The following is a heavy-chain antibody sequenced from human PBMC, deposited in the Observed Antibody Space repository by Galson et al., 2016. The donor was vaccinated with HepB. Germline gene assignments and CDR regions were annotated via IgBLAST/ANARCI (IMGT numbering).Heavy chain of an antibody. CDR2: ISYDGNNK. CDR3: ARGHSSGWYYFDY. J-gene: IGHJ4*02. CDR1: GFTFSSYV. V-gene: IGHV3-30-3*01. Sequence: SLRLSCAASGFTFSSYVVHWVRQAPGKGLEWVAVISYDGNNKYYADSVKGRVTISKDNSKNTLYLQLNSLTVEDAAVYYCARGHSSGWYYFDYWGQGTLVTVSS. D-gene: IGHD6-19*01.